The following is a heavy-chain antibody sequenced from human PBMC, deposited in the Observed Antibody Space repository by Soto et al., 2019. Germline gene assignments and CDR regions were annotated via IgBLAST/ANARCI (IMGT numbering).Heavy chain of an antibody. CDR2: ISSSSSYI. CDR1: GFTFSSYS. Sequence: EVQLVESGGGLVKPGGSLRLSCAASGFTFSSYSMNWVRQAPGKGLEWVSSISSSSSYIYYADSVKGRFTISRDNAKNTLYLQMNSLRAEDTAVYYCARDQEAAAVVRLYYFDYWGQGTLVTVSS. V-gene: IGHV3-21*01. J-gene: IGHJ4*02. D-gene: IGHD6-13*01. CDR3: ARDQEAAAVVRLYYFDY.